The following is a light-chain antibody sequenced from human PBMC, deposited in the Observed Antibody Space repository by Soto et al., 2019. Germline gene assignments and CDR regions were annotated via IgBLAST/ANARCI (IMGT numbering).Light chain of an antibody. CDR1: LGIRND. Sequence: AIQLTQSPSALSASVGDRVTITCRASLGIRNDLGWYQQKPGEAPRLLVYAAFTLQSGVPSRFSGSGSGTEFTRTISSLQREDFGTYYCLQDYNYPLTFGGGTRLQI. V-gene: IGKV1-6*02. J-gene: IGKJ4*01. CDR2: AAF. CDR3: LQDYNYPLT.